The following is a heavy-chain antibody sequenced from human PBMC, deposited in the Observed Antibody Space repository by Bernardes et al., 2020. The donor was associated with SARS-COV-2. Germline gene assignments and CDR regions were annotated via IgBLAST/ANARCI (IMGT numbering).Heavy chain of an antibody. V-gene: IGHV3-33*01. CDR2: IWYDGSNK. CDR3: ARDGGHRVFDY. J-gene: IGHJ4*02. CDR1: GFTFSSYG. Sequence: GGSLRLSCAASGFTFSSYGMHWVRQAPGKGLEWVAVIWYDGSNKYYADSVKGRFTISRDNSKNTLYLQMNSLRAEDTAVYYCARDGGHRVFDYWGQGTLVTVSS.